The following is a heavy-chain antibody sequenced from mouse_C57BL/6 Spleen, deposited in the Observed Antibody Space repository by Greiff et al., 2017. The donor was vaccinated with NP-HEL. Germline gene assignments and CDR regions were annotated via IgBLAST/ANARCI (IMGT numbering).Heavy chain of an antibody. V-gene: IGHV1-39*01. J-gene: IGHJ3*01. CDR1: GYSFTDYN. CDR2: INPNYGTT. Sequence: EVKLMESGPELVKPGASVKISCKASGYSFTDYNMNWVKQSHGKSLEWIGVINPNYGTTSYNQKFKGKATLTVDQSSSTAYMQLNSLTSEDSAVYYCARGNDYDAWFAYWGQGTLVTVSA. D-gene: IGHD2-4*01. CDR3: ARGNDYDAWFAY.